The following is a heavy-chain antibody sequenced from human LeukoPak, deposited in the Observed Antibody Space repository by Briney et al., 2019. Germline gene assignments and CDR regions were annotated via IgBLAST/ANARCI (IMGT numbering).Heavy chain of an antibody. J-gene: IGHJ4*02. V-gene: IGHV3-30*02. CDR2: IRYDGSNK. CDR3: AKAVGLDYAFDY. D-gene: IGHD3/OR15-3a*01. CDR1: GFTFSSYG. Sequence: GGSLRLSCAASGFTFSSYGMHWVRQAPGKGLEWVAFIRYDGSNKYYADSVKGRFTISRDNSKNTLYLQMNSLRAEDTAVYYCAKAVGLDYAFDYWGQGTLVTVSS.